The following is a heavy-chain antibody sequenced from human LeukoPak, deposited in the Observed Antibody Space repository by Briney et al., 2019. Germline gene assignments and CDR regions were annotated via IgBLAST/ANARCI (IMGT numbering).Heavy chain of an antibody. CDR2: IYHSGGT. CDR1: GYSISSGYY. D-gene: IGHD6-6*01. V-gene: IGHV4-38-2*01. Sequence: SETLSLTCAVSGYSISSGYYWGWIRQPPGKWLEWIGSIYHSGGTYYNPSLKSRDTISVDTSKNQFSLKLSSVTAADTAVYYCARPYSSSSEWYFDLWGRGTLVTVSS. CDR3: ARPYSSSSEWYFDL. J-gene: IGHJ2*01.